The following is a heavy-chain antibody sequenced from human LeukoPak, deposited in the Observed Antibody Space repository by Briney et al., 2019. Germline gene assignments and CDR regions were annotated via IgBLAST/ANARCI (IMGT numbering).Heavy chain of an antibody. CDR3: TRDRSRAEDD. Sequence: VGSLRLSCAASGFTFSGHWMSWVRQAPGKGLERVANINQGGSDKYYVDSVKGRLTISRDNANNLLYLQMNSLRGEDTAVYYCTRDRSRAEDDWGQGTLVTASP. CDR2: INQGGSDK. V-gene: IGHV3-7*01. J-gene: IGHJ4*02. CDR1: GFTFSGHW. D-gene: IGHD1-14*01.